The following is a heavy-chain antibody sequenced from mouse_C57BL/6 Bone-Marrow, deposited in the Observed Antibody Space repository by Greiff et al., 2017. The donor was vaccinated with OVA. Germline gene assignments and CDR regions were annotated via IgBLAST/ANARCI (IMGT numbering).Heavy chain of an antibody. J-gene: IGHJ2*01. Sequence: VQLKESGGDLVKPGGSLKLSCAASGFTFSSYGMSWVRQTPDKRLEWVATISSGGSYTYYPDSVKGRFTISRDNAKNTLYLQMSSLKSEDTAMYYCASPDYWGQGTTLTVSS. CDR1: GFTFSSYG. CDR2: ISSGGSYT. V-gene: IGHV5-6*01. CDR3: ASPDY.